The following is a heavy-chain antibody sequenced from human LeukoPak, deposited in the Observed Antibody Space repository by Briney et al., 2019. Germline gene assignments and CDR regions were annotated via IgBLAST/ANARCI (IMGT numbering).Heavy chain of an antibody. CDR1: GGPISSYY. V-gene: IGHV4-4*07. J-gene: IGHJ6*03. CDR3: ARDAHYYDSSGITPGGYYYMDV. Sequence: TSETLSLTCTVSGGPISSYYWRWIRQPAGRGLEWIGRIYTSGCTNYNPSLKSRVTMSVDTSKNQFSLKLSSVTAADTAVYYCARDAHYYDSSGITPGGYYYMDVWGKGTTVTVSS. CDR2: IYTSGCT. D-gene: IGHD3-22*01.